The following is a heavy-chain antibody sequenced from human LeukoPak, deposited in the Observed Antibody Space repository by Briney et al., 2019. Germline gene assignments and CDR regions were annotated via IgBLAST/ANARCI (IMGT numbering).Heavy chain of an antibody. Sequence: SETLSLTCPVSGGSIRGYYWSWIRQPPGKGLEWIGYIYYSGGTNYNPSLKSRVTISVDTSKNQFTLKLTSVTAADTAVYYCARRAIAVTGLDYWGQGTLVTVSS. V-gene: IGHV4-59*08. D-gene: IGHD6-19*01. CDR1: GGSIRGYY. J-gene: IGHJ4*02. CDR3: ARRAIAVTGLDY. CDR2: IYYSGGT.